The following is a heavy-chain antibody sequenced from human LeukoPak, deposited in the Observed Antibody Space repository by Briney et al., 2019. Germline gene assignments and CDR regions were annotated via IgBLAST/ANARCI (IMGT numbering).Heavy chain of an antibody. CDR3: ARGQILINY. Sequence: PSETLSLTCAVYGGSFSGYYWSWIRQPPGKGLEWIGEINHSGSTNYNPSLKSRVTISVDTSKSQFSLKLNSVTAADTAVYYCARGQILINYWGQGTLVTVSS. CDR1: GGSFSGYY. CDR2: INHSGST. J-gene: IGHJ4*02. D-gene: IGHD2-8*01. V-gene: IGHV4-34*01.